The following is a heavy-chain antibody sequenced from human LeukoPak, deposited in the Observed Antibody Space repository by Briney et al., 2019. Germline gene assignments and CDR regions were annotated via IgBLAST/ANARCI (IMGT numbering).Heavy chain of an antibody. J-gene: IGHJ4*02. V-gene: IGHV3-23*01. D-gene: IGHD3-22*01. Sequence: PGGSLRLSCAAPGFTFSSYAMSWVRQAPAKGQEWVSAISGSGGSTSYADSVKGRFTISRDNSKSTLYLQMNSLRAEDTAVYYCAISSGQLRVFDYWGQGTLVTVSS. CDR2: ISGSGGST. CDR3: AISSGQLRVFDY. CDR1: GFTFSSYA.